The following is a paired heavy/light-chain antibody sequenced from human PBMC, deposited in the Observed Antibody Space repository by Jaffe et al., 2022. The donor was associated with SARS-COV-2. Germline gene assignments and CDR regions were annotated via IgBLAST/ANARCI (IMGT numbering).Heavy chain of an antibody. CDR3: ARRRIATNPYYFDY. CDR1: GFSLTTNGVG. CDR2: IYYSGDK. D-gene: IGHD1-26*01. J-gene: IGHJ4*02. Sequence: QITLRESGPTLVRPTQTLTLTCTISGFSLTTNGVGVGWIRQPPGKALEWLALIYYSGDKRYSPSLKSRLTITRDTSQDQVVLTMTDMDPVDTATYYCARRRIATNPYYFDYWGQGALVTVSS. V-gene: IGHV2-5*01.
Light chain of an antibody. V-gene: IGLV2-11*01. CDR3: SSYAGSHTPVV. J-gene: IGLJ2*01. CDR2: DVT. CDR1: SSDVGGYNY. Sequence: QSALTQPRSVSGSPGQSVTISCTGTSSDVGGYNYVSWYQQHPGKVPKLMIFDVTQRSSGVPDRFSGSKSGNTASLTISGLRAEDEADYYCSSYAGSHTPVVFGGGTKLTVL.